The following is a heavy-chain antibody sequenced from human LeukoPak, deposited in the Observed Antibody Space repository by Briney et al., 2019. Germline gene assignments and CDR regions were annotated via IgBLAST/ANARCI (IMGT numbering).Heavy chain of an antibody. CDR3: AGTSCRGNCYPGWYFDL. J-gene: IGHJ2*01. Sequence: PGGSLRLSCAVSGFTVSSNYMNWVRQAPGKGLEWVSSFYAGTNRYYADSVEGRFTMSRDNSKNTLYLQMNSLIPEDTAVYFCAGTSCRGNCYPGWYFDLWGRGTLVTVSS. CDR1: GFTVSSNY. CDR2: FYAGTNR. V-gene: IGHV3-66*02. D-gene: IGHD2-21*02.